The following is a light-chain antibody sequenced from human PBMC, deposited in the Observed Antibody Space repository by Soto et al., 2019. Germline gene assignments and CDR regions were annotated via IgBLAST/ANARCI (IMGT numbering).Light chain of an antibody. CDR1: QGISSY. J-gene: IGKJ5*01. CDR2: AAS. CDR3: QQYYSYRSMT. Sequence: AIRMTQSPSSFSASTGDRVTITCRASQGISSYLAWYQQKPGKAPKLLIYAASTLQSGVPSRFSGRGSGTDFTLTISCLQSEDFATYYCQQYYSYRSMTFGQGTRLEIK. V-gene: IGKV1-8*01.